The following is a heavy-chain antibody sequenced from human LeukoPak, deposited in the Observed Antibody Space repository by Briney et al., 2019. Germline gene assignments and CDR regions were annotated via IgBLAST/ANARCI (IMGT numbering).Heavy chain of an antibody. V-gene: IGHV3-7*01. CDR1: GFTFSSYW. Sequence: GGSLRLSCAASGFTFSSYWMSWVRQAPGKGLEWVANIKQDGSEKYYVDSVKGRLTISRDNAKNSLYLQMNSLRAEDTAVYYCARDLRAYGSGSNFDYWGQGTLVTVSS. CDR3: ARDLRAYGSGSNFDY. J-gene: IGHJ4*02. CDR2: IKQDGSEK. D-gene: IGHD3-10*01.